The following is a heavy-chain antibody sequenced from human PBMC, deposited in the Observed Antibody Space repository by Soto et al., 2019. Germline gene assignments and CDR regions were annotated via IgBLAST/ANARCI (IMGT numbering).Heavy chain of an antibody. J-gene: IGHJ4*02. V-gene: IGHV3-23*01. Sequence: GGSLRLSCAASGFTFSSYAMSWVRQAPGKGLEWVSAISGSGGSTYYADSVKGRFTISRDNSKNTLYLQMNSLRAEDTAVYYYARDGVGATVFFGYFEYWGQGALVTVSS. D-gene: IGHD1-26*01. CDR1: GFTFSSYA. CDR2: ISGSGGST. CDR3: ARDGVGATVFFGYFEY.